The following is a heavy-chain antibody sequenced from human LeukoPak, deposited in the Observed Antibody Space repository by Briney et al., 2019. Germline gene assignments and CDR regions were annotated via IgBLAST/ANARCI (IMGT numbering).Heavy chain of an antibody. CDR3: ARLGVVVPAAISWFDP. J-gene: IGHJ5*02. V-gene: IGHV5-51*01. CDR2: IYPGDSDT. Sequence: GESLKISCKGSGYSFTSYWIGWVRQMPGKGLEWMGIIYPGDSDTRYSPSFQGQVTISADKSISTAYQQWSSLKASDTAMYYCARLGVVVPAAISWFDPWGQGTLVTVSS. D-gene: IGHD2-2*01. CDR1: GYSFTSYW.